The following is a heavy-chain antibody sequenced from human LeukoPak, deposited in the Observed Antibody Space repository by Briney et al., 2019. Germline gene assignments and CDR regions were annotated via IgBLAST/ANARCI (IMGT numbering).Heavy chain of an antibody. CDR2: IYHSGST. Sequence: QASETLSLTCTVSGGSISSSSYYWGWIRQPPGKGLEWIGEIYHSGSTNYNPSLKSRVTISVDTSKNQFSLRLRSVTAADTAVYYCARLNSSGWNPYYYYYYMDVWGKGTTVTISS. CDR3: ARLNSSGWNPYYYYYYMDV. D-gene: IGHD6-19*01. CDR1: GGSISSSSYY. V-gene: IGHV4-39*01. J-gene: IGHJ6*03.